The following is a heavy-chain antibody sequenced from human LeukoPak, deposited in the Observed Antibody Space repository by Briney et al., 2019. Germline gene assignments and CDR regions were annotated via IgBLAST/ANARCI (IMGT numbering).Heavy chain of an antibody. CDR2: ISSDGSDI. V-gene: IGHV3-74*01. CDR1: GFTFGSYL. D-gene: IGHD1-26*01. CDR3: ARKQVGADFDY. J-gene: IGHJ4*02. Sequence: GGSLRLSCTASGFTFGSYLMHWVRQAPGKGLVWVSRISSDGSDITYADPVKGRFTISRDSAKNTLYLQMNSLRVEDTAVYYCARKQVGADFDYWGQGILVTVSS.